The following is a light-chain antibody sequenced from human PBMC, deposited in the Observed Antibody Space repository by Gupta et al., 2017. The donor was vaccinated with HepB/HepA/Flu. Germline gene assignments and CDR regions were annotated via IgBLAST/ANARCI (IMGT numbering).Light chain of an antibody. V-gene: IGKV1-12*01. CDR3: LQATSFPLT. CDR2: AAS. Sequence: DIQMTQSPSSVSASVGDRVTITCRASPGISSWLAWYQQKPGKAPKLLIYAASSLQSGVPSRFSGSGSGTDFTLTISSLQAEDFAAYYCLQATSFPLTFGQGTRLEIK. CDR1: PGISSW. J-gene: IGKJ5*01.